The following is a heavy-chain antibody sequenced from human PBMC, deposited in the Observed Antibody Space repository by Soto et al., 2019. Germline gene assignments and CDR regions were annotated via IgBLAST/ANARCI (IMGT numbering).Heavy chain of an antibody. CDR3: TRALTKYYPDY. CDR2: CRNKANRYTT. CDR1: GFIFSDYY. V-gene: IGHV3-72*01. J-gene: IGHJ4*02. D-gene: IGHD3-9*01. Sequence: EVQLMESGGGLVQPGGSLRLSCVVSGFIFSDYYMDWVRQAPGKGLEWVGRCRNKANRYTTEYDASVKGRFTISRDDSQNSMFLQMNSLKTEDTAVYYCTRALTKYYPDYWGQGTLVTVSS.